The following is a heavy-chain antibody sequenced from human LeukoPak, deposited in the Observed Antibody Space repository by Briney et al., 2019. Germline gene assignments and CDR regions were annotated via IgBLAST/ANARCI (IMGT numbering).Heavy chain of an antibody. V-gene: IGHV4-4*09. CDR3: ARLAARGFYYMDV. CDR2: IYTSGST. Sequence: PSETLSLTCTVSGGSISSYYWSWIRQPPGKGLEWIGYIYTSGSTNYNPSLKSRVTISVDTSKNQFSLKLSSVTAADTAVYYCARLAARGFYYMDVWGKGTLVTVSS. J-gene: IGHJ6*03. D-gene: IGHD6-6*01. CDR1: GGSISSYY.